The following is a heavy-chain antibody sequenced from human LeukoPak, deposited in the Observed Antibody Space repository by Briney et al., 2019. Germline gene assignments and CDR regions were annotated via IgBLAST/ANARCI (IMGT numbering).Heavy chain of an antibody. CDR1: GGSISSTSSY. V-gene: IGHV4-39*01. D-gene: IGHD6-13*01. CDR2: ICYSGST. J-gene: IGHJ4*02. Sequence: SETLSLTCSVSGGSISSTSSYWGWIRQPPGKGLEWIASICYSGSTYYNPSLKSRVSISVDTSESKFSLNLTSVTAADTAVYYCARQGAAGTSCYRGTPNCFDHWSQGTLVTVSS. CDR3: ARQGAAGTSCYRGTPNCFDH.